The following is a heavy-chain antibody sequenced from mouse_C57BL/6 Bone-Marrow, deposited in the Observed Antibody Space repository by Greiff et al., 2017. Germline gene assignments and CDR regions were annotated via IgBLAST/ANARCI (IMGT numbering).Heavy chain of an antibody. J-gene: IGHJ1*03. CDR1: GYTFTSYW. CDR2: IYPGSGST. V-gene: IGHV1-55*01. CDR3: ARCDSNYGSSYWYFDV. Sequence: QVQLQQPGAELVKPGASVKMSCKASGYTFTSYWITWVKQRPGQGLEWIGDIYPGSGSTNYNEKFKSKATLTVDTSSRTAYMQLSSLTSEDSAVYYCARCDSNYGSSYWYFDVWGTGTTVTVSS. D-gene: IGHD1-1*01.